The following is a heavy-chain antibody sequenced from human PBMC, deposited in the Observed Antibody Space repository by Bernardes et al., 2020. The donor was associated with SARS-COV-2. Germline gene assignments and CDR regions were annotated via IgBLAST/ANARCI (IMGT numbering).Heavy chain of an antibody. CDR1: GFSLSTTGVG. V-gene: IGHV2-5*02. CDR3: AHRYTGSHFDY. J-gene: IGHJ4*02. CDR2: IFWDDDK. Sequence: SGPTLVKPTQTLTLTCTFSGFSLSTTGVGVGWIRQPPVEALEWLALIFWDDDKFYSPSLKSRLSVTKDTAKNQVVLSMTDMDPVDTGTYYCAHRYTGSHFDYWGQGRLVTFS. D-gene: IGHD1-26*01.